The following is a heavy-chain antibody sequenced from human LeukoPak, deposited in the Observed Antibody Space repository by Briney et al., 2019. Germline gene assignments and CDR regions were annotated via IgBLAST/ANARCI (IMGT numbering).Heavy chain of an antibody. V-gene: IGHV3-64*02. D-gene: IGHD5-12*01. CDR3: ARDGVATNDY. CDR2: ISPDGTNI. CDR1: GFTFSSYN. Sequence: GGSLRLSCAGSGFTFSSYNMNWVRQAPGKRLEYVSGISPDGTNIFYADSVKGRFTMSRDNSRDMIYLQMGSLRVEDTAVYYCARDGVATNDYWGQGILVAVSS. J-gene: IGHJ4*02.